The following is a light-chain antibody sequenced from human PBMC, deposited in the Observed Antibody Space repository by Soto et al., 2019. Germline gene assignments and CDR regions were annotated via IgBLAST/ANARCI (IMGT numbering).Light chain of an antibody. CDR1: QSISSW. Sequence: DIQMTQSPSTLSASVGDRVTMTCRASQSISSWLAWYQQKPGKAPKLLIYDASSLESGVPSRFSGSGSGTEFTLTISSLQPDDLATYYCQQYHTFWTFGQGTKVDIK. CDR2: DAS. J-gene: IGKJ1*01. CDR3: QQYHTFWT. V-gene: IGKV1-5*01.